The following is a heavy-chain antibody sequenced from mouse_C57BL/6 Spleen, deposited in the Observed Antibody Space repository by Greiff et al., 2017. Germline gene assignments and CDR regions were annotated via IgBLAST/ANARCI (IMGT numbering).Heavy chain of an antibody. CDR2: IYPGDGDT. CDR1: GYAFSSSW. J-gene: IGHJ3*01. CDR3: ASPAY. Sequence: QVHVKQSGPELVKPGASVKISCKASGYAFSSSWMNWVKQRPGKGLEWIGRIYPGDGDTNYNGKFKGKATLTADKSSSTAYMQLSSLTSEDSAVYFCASPAYWGQGTLVTVSA. V-gene: IGHV1-82*01.